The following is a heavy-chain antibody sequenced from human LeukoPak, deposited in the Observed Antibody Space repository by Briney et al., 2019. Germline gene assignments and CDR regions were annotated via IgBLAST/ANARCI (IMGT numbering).Heavy chain of an antibody. Sequence: ASVKVSCKASGYTFTGYYMHWVRQAPGQGLEWMGWINPNSGGTNYAQKLQGRVTITRNTSISTAYMELSSLRSEDTAVYYCARAGGYYYYYMDVWGKGTTVTVSS. CDR1: GYTFTGYY. J-gene: IGHJ6*03. V-gene: IGHV1-2*02. D-gene: IGHD1-1*01. CDR3: ARAGGYYYYYMDV. CDR2: INPNSGGT.